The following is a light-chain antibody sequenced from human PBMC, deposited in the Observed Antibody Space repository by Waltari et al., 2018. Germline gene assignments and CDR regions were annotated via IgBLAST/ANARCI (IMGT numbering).Light chain of an antibody. V-gene: IGKV3-20*01. CDR3: QHYVSLPAT. CDR2: DAS. Sequence: EIVLTQSPGTLSLSPGGRATLSCRASQSVSRALAWYQQKPGQAPRLLIYDASKRATAIPDRFSGSGSGTDFSLTISRLEPEDFAVYYCQHYVSLPATFGQGTKVEVK. CDR1: QSVSRA. J-gene: IGKJ1*01.